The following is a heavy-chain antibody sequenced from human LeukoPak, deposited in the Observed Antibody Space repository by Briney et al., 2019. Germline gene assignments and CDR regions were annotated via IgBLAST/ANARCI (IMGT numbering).Heavy chain of an antibody. J-gene: IGHJ4*02. CDR1: GYSISSGDY. V-gene: IGHV4-38-2*01. CDR2: IFHSGST. Sequence: PSETLSLTCAVSGYSISSGDYWGWIRQSPGKGLEWIGNIFHSGSTYLNPSLKSRVTISVDTSKNEFSLKLSSVTAADTAVYYCARGIYYLIEYWGQGTLVTVSS. CDR3: ARGIYYLIEY. D-gene: IGHD3-10*01.